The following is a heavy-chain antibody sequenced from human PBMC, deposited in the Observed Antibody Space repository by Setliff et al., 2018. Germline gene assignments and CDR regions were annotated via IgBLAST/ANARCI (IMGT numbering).Heavy chain of an antibody. D-gene: IGHD6-13*01. CDR3: ARDLLRSSSWRPDVFDV. Sequence: AASVKVSCKASGYTFTSHYMHWVRQAPGLGLEWMGTINPSSGRTSYAQKFQGRVTMTRDTSTSTVYMDMSSLRSEDTAVYYCARDLLRSSSWRPDVFDVWGQGTMVTVSS. V-gene: IGHV1-46*01. J-gene: IGHJ3*01. CDR1: GYTFTSHY. CDR2: INPSSGRT.